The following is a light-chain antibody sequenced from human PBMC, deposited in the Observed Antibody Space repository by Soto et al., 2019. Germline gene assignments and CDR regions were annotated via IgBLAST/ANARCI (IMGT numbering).Light chain of an antibody. Sequence: ETVLTQYPATLSLSPGERATLSCRASQSVGSLLAWYQQKPGQAPRLLMYGASSRATGIPDRLSGSGSGTDFTLTISSLEPEDFAVYYCQQYGSSPITFGQGTRLEI. CDR1: QSVGSL. J-gene: IGKJ5*01. V-gene: IGKV3-20*01. CDR2: GAS. CDR3: QQYGSSPIT.